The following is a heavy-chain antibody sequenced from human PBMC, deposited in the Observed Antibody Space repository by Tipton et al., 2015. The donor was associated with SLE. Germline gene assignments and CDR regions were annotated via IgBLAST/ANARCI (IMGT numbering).Heavy chain of an antibody. V-gene: IGHV3-7*03. D-gene: IGHD5-12*01. CDR1: GFSFSDSW. Sequence: SLRLSCAASGFSFSDSWMSWVRQAPGKGLEWVANIKEDGRDKYYVDSVKGRFTISRDNAKNSLYLQMQSLRAEDTAVYYCAKAPSIVATIYVFDYWGQGTLVTVSS. CDR3: AKAPSIVATIYVFDY. J-gene: IGHJ4*02. CDR2: IKEDGRDK.